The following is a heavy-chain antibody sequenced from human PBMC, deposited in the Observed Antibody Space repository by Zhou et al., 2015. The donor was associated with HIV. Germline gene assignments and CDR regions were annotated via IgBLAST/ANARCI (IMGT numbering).Heavy chain of an antibody. D-gene: IGHD1-26*01. Sequence: EVQLVESGGDLVQPGRSLRLSCVASGFIFDDYAMQWVRQAPGKGLEWVSGITWNSGNIGYADSVKGRFTISRDNARNSLFLQMNSLRPEDMAFYYCAKAGGGATTGEYLQHWGQGTLVIVSS. J-gene: IGHJ1*01. CDR1: GFIFDDYA. V-gene: IGHV3-9*03. CDR2: ITWNSGNI. CDR3: AKAGGGATTGEYLQH.